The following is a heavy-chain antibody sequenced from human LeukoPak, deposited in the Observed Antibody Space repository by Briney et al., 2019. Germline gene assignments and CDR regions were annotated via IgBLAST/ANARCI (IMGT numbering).Heavy chain of an antibody. CDR1: GFTFSSYA. V-gene: IGHV3-23*01. Sequence: GGSLRLSCAVSGFTFSSYAMSWVRQAPGKGLEWVSAISGSGGSTYYADSVKGRFTISRDNSKNTLYLQMNSLRAEDTAVYYCAKAQKVLRFLWYYYYMDVWGKGTTVTVSS. J-gene: IGHJ6*03. CDR3: AKAQKVLRFLWYYYYMDV. CDR2: ISGSGGST. D-gene: IGHD3-3*01.